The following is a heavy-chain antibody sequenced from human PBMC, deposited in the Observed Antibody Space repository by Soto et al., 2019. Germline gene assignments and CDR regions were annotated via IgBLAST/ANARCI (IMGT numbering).Heavy chain of an antibody. Sequence: ASVQVSCKASGYLFTKPEFIWVRQATVQVREWMGWMNPGSGDTGYAQKFQGRVTMTRDISIATAYMELSSLRSDDTAIYYCARMATFGSLNWFDPWGQGTLVNVSA. D-gene: IGHD3-16*01. V-gene: IGHV1-8*01. CDR2: MNPGSGDT. CDR1: GYLFTKPE. CDR3: ARMATFGSLNWFDP. J-gene: IGHJ5*02.